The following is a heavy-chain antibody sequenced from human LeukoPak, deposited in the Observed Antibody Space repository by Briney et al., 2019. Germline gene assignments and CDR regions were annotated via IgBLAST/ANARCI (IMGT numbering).Heavy chain of an antibody. CDR3: ARVITMVRGVIASYGMDV. J-gene: IGHJ6*02. CDR1: GGSFSGYY. D-gene: IGHD3-10*01. CDR2: INHSGST. V-gene: IGHV4-34*01. Sequence: PSETLSLTCAVYGGSFSGYYWSWIRQPPGKGLEWIGEINHSGSTNYNPSLKSRVTISVDTSKNQFSLKLSSVTAADTAVYYCARVITMVRGVIASYGMDVWGQGTTVTVSS.